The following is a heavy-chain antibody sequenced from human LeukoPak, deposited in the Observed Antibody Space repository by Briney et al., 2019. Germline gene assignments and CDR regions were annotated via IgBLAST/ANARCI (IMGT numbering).Heavy chain of an antibody. Sequence: GGSLRLSCAASGFTFSDYYMSWIRQAPGKGLEWVSDIRSSGSTIYYADSVKGRFTISRDNAKNSLYLQMNSLRAEDTAVYYCARGKVGYKRGYPLGFDYWGQGTLVTVSS. J-gene: IGHJ4*02. CDR2: IRSSGSTI. V-gene: IGHV3-11*01. CDR3: ARGKVGYKRGYPLGFDY. CDR1: GFTFSDYY. D-gene: IGHD5-24*01.